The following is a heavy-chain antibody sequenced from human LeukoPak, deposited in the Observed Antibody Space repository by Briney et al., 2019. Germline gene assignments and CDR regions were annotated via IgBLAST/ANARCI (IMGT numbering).Heavy chain of an antibody. D-gene: IGHD3-10*01. J-gene: IGHJ4*02. CDR2: ISSGSGGII. V-gene: IGHV3-48*01. CDR3: AQEEFPN. Sequence: GGSLRLSCTVSGLTFTTFAMKWLRQAPGMGLEWVAFISSGSGGIIHYAGSVKGRFTISRDNAKDSLYLEMTNLRVDDTAVYYCAQEEFPNWGQGTLVTVSS. CDR1: GLTFTTFA.